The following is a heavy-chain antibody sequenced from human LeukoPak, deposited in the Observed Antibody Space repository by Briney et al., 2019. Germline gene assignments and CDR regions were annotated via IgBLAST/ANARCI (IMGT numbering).Heavy chain of an antibody. J-gene: IGHJ4*02. CDR1: GFTFSSYW. Sequence: PGGSLRLSCAASGFTFSSYWMHWVRQAPGKGLVWVSRISTDGSSTTYADSVKGRFTISRDNAKNTLYLQINSLRAEDTAVYYCARAPGSGYYYWGQGTLVTVSS. CDR3: ARAPGSGYYY. V-gene: IGHV3-74*01. CDR2: ISTDGSST. D-gene: IGHD3-22*01.